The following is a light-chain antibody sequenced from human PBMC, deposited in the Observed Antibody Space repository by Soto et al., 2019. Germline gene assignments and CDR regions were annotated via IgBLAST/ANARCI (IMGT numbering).Light chain of an antibody. V-gene: IGKV1-17*01. CDR1: QGIRNG. CDR3: LQHNSYPLT. J-gene: IGKJ4*01. Sequence: DIQMTQSPSSLSASVGDRVTITCRASQGIRNGLGWFQQKPGKAPKRLIYAASSLQRGVSSRFSGSGSGTEFTLTISSPQPEDFATYYCLQHNSYPLTFGGGTKVEIK. CDR2: AAS.